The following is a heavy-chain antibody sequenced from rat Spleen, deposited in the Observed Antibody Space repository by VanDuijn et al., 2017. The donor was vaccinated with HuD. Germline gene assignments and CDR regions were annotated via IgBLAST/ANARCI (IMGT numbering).Heavy chain of an antibody. J-gene: IGHJ2*01. CDR3: SRDQLGAGFDH. CDR2: MWRGGGT. V-gene: IGHV2S63*01. Sequence: EVQLKESGPGLVQPSQTLSLTCSVSGFSLTDYSVHWVRQPPGKGLEWLGLMWRGGGTEYNSALKSRLSISRNTSKTQVFLKMNSLQTEDTAIYYCSRDQLGAGFDHWGQGVMVTVSS. D-gene: IGHD5-1*01. CDR1: GFSLTDYS.